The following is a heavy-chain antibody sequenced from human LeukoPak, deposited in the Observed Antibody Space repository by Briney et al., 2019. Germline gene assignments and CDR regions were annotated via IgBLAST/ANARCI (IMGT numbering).Heavy chain of an antibody. V-gene: IGHV4-59*01. CDR1: GGSISSYY. CDR3: ARGKDYVPPYYFDY. J-gene: IGHJ4*02. D-gene: IGHD4-17*01. CDR2: IYYSGST. Sequence: PSETLSLTYTVSGGSISSYYWSWIRQPPGKGLEWIGYIYYSGSTNYNPSLKSRVTISVDTSKNQFSLKLSSVTAADTAVYYCARGKDYVPPYYFDYWGQGTLVTVSS.